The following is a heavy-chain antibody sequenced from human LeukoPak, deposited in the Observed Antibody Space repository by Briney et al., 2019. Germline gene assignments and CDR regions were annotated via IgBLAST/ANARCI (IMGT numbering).Heavy chain of an antibody. CDR3: ARRAGIGQAYFDY. J-gene: IGHJ4*02. V-gene: IGHV4-34*01. D-gene: IGHD6-13*01. Sequence: PSETLSLTCAVYGETFSGFYWSWIRQPPGKGLEWIGEINYSGSTNYNPSLKSRVTISVDTSKNQFSLNLDSVTAADTAVYYCARRAGIGQAYFDYWGQGTLVTVSS. CDR2: INYSGST. CDR1: GETFSGFY.